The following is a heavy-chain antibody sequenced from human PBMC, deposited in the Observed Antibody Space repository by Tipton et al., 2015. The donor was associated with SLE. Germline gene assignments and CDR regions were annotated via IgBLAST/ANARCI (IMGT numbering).Heavy chain of an antibody. J-gene: IGHJ5*02. D-gene: IGHD4-17*01. CDR3: ASSPYGDFSGWFDP. CDR2: IYYSGST. V-gene: IGHV4-31*03. CDR1: GGSISSGGYY. Sequence: TLSLTCTVSGGSISSGGYYWSWIRQHPGKGLEWIGYIYYSGSTYYDPSLKSRVTISVDTSKNQFSLKLSSVTAADTAVYYCASSPYGDFSGWFDPWGQGTLVTVSS.